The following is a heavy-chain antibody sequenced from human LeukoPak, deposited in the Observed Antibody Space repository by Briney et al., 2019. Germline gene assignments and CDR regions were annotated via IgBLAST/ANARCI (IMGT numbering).Heavy chain of an antibody. CDR2: IYSSGRT. D-gene: IGHD3-10*01. J-gene: IGHJ4*02. CDR1: GFTVSSNY. V-gene: IGHV3-66*02. CDR3: ARGLYDSGTYYPFYFDS. Sequence: GGSLRLSCAASGFTVSSNYMNWVRQAPGEGLVWISVIYSSGRTYYADAVKGRFTISTDKSKNTLSLQMNSLRADDTAVYYCARGLYDSGTYYPFYFDSWGQGTLVSVSS.